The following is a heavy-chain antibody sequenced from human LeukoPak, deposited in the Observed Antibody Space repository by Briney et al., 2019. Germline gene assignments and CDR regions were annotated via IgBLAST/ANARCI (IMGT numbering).Heavy chain of an antibody. J-gene: IGHJ5*02. V-gene: IGHV1-2*02. CDR3: ARESLAAKWFDP. D-gene: IGHD6-6*01. CDR2: INPNSGGT. Sequence: AAVKVFCKASGYTFTGYYMHWVRQAPGQGLEWMGWINPNSGGTNYAQKFQGRVTMTRDTSISTAYMELSRLRSDDTAVYYCARESLAAKWFDPWGQGTLVTVST. CDR1: GYTFTGYY.